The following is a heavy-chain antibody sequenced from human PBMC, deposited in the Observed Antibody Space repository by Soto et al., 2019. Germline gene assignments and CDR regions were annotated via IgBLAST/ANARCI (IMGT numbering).Heavy chain of an antibody. CDR2: IYPRDSDT. CDR3: ARLGAPGSYYHGMDV. V-gene: IGHV5-51*07. D-gene: IGHD1-26*01. J-gene: IGHJ6*02. CDR1: GYRFTSYW. Sequence: GEALNSSCEGSGYRFTSYWIGWVHQKNGKGLEWMGIIYPRDSDTRYRPSFQGQVTLSADKSINTAYLQWSSLKASDSAIYYCARLGAPGSYYHGMDVWGQGTTVTVSS.